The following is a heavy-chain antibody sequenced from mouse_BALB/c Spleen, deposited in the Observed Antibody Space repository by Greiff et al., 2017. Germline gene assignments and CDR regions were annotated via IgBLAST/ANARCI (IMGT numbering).Heavy chain of an antibody. CDR1: GFTFSSYA. Sequence: DVMLVESGGGLVKPGGSLKLSCAASGFTFSSYAMSWVRQSPEKRLEWVAEISSGGSYTYYPDTVTGRFTISRDNAKNTLYLEMSSLRSEDTAMYYCARDDYDPYYAMDYWGQGTSVTVSS. CDR2: ISSGGSYT. J-gene: IGHJ4*01. CDR3: ARDDYDPYYAMDY. V-gene: IGHV5-9-4*01. D-gene: IGHD2-4*01.